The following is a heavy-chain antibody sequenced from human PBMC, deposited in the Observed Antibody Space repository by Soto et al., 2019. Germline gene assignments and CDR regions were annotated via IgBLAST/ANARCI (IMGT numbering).Heavy chain of an antibody. CDR2: ISGSGGST. CDR1: GFTFSSYA. Sequence: EVQLLESGGGLVQPGGSLRLSCAASGFTFSSYAMSWVRQAPGKGLEWVSAISGSGGSTYYADSVKGRFTISRDNEKNSLFLQMDSLRAEDTAVYYCARAFEDFVWGSYPSHYWGQGVLVTVSS. CDR3: ARAFEDFVWGSYPSHY. D-gene: IGHD3-16*02. J-gene: IGHJ4*02. V-gene: IGHV3-23*01.